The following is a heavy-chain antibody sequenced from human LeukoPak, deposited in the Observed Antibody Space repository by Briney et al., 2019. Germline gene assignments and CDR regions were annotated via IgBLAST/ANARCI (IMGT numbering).Heavy chain of an antibody. Sequence: GGSLRLSCAASGFTVSSNYMSWVRQAPGKGLEWVSVIYSGGSTYYADSVKGRFTISRDNSKNTLYLQMNSLRAEDTAVYYCANEVRGDSSSSDYWGQGTLVTASS. D-gene: IGHD6-6*01. CDR2: IYSGGST. CDR1: GFTVSSNY. J-gene: IGHJ4*02. V-gene: IGHV3-53*01. CDR3: ANEVRGDSSSSDY.